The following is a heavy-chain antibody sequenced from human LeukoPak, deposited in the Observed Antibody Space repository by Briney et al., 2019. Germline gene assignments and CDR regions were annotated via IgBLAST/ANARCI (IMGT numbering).Heavy chain of an antibody. CDR3: ARLQGDSTAVYDY. J-gene: IGHJ4*02. CDR2: IYYSGST. D-gene: IGHD2-21*01. V-gene: IGHV4-31*03. Sequence: PSETLSLTCTVSGGSISSGGYYWSWIRQHPGKGLEWIGYIYYSGSTYYNPSLKTRVTISVDTSKNQFSLRLSSVTAADTAVYYCARLQGDSTAVYDYWGKGTLVSVSS. CDR1: GGSISSGGYY.